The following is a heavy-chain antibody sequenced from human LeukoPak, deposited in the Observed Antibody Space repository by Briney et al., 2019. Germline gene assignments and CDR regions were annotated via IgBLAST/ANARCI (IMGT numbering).Heavy chain of an antibody. CDR2: IYYSGSGST. J-gene: IGHJ5*02. D-gene: IGHD1-14*01. Sequence: PSETLSLTCTVSGGSISSYYWSWIRQPPGKGLEWIGYIYYSGSGSTNYNPSLKSRVSISVDTSKNHFSLKLISVTAADTAVYFCARVPGPNWFDPWGLGTLVTVSS. CDR1: GGSISSYY. V-gene: IGHV4-59*12. CDR3: ARVPGPNWFDP.